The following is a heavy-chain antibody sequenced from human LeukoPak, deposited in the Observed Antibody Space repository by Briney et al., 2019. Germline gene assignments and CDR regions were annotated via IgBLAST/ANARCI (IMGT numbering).Heavy chain of an antibody. CDR3: AREESGYFDY. Sequence: SETLSLTCAVSGGSISSGGYSWSWIRQPPGKGLEWIGYIYHSGSTYYNPSLKSRVTISVDRSKNQFSLKLSSVTAADTAVYYCAREESGYFDYWGQGSLVTVSS. CDR2: IYHSGST. V-gene: IGHV4-30-2*01. D-gene: IGHD1-26*01. CDR1: GGSISSGGYS. J-gene: IGHJ4*02.